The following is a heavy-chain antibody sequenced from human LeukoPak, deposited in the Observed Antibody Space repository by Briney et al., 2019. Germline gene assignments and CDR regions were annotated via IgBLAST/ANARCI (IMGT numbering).Heavy chain of an antibody. Sequence: GGSLRLSCAASGFTFDDYGMSWVRQAPGKGLEWVSGINWNGGSTGYADSVKGRFTISRDNSKNTLYLQINSLRADDTAVYYCAKDQDPHSYGSGSYAPFDYWGQGTLVTVSS. CDR3: AKDQDPHSYGSGSYAPFDY. CDR1: GFTFDDYG. V-gene: IGHV3-20*04. CDR2: INWNGGST. J-gene: IGHJ4*02. D-gene: IGHD3-10*01.